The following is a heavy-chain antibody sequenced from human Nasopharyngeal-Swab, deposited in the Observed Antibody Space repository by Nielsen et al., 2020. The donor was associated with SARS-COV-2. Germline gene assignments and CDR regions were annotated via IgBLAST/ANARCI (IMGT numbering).Heavy chain of an antibody. CDR2: IRSKANSYAT. CDR1: GFTFSGSA. Sequence: GGSLRLSCAAYGFTFSGSAMHWVRQASGKGLEWVGRIRSKANSYATAYAASVKGRFTISRDDSKNTAYLQMNSLKTEDTAVYYCTRPLGATVVTALTGYYYYMDVWGKGTTVTVSS. CDR3: TRPLGATVVTALTGYYYYMDV. D-gene: IGHD4-23*01. V-gene: IGHV3-73*01. J-gene: IGHJ6*03.